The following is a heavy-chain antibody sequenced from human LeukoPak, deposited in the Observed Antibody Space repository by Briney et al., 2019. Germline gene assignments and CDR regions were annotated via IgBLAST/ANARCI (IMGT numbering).Heavy chain of an antibody. V-gene: IGHV4-59*01. Sequence: SETLSLTCTVSGGSISSYYWSWIRQPPGKGLEWIGYVYSSGSTNYNPSLKGRVTISVDTSKNQFSLKLSSVTAADTAVYYCARDHYYNSSGYTFGYWGQGTLVTVSS. CDR2: VYSSGST. D-gene: IGHD3-22*01. CDR3: ARDHYYNSSGYTFGY. CDR1: GGSISSYY. J-gene: IGHJ4*02.